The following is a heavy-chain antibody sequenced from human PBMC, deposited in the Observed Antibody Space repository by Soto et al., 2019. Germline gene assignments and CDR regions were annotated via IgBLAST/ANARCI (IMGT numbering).Heavy chain of an antibody. D-gene: IGHD3-3*01. CDR3: AKLIGLHNTKPFWLGYFDY. Sequence: VASVKVSCKGSGYTFTGHYVHWVRQAPGQGLEWMGWINPNSGGGTTYAQKFQGRVVMTSDASTSTVYVELSSLTSEDTAIYFCAKLIGLHNTKPFWLGYFDYWGQGTLVTVSS. CDR2: INPNSGGGT. V-gene: IGHV1-46*01. J-gene: IGHJ4*02. CDR1: GYTFTGHY.